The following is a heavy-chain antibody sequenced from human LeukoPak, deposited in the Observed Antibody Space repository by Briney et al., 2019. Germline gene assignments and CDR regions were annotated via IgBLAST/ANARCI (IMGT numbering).Heavy chain of an antibody. D-gene: IGHD1-1*01. CDR3: ARSNWNAGAAFDI. J-gene: IGHJ3*02. CDR2: INPSSGGT. CDR1: GYTFTGYY. Sequence: VASVKVSCKASGYTFTGYYMHWVRQAPGQGLEWMGWINPSSGGTNYAQKFQGRVTMTRDTSISTAYMELSRLRSDDTAVYYCARSNWNAGAAFDIWGQGTMVTVSS. V-gene: IGHV1-2*02.